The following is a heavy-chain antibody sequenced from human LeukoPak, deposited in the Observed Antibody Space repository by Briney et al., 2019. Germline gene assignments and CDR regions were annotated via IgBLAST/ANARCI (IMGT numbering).Heavy chain of an antibody. Sequence: ASVKVSCKASGYTFTNNYLHWVRQAPGQGLEWMGMIYPRDGSTSYAQNFQGRATVTRDTSTTTVHMELRGLRSEDTAVYYCARDQEGFDYRGQGTVVTVSS. CDR3: ARDQEGFDY. CDR1: GYTFTNNY. CDR2: IYPRDGST. J-gene: IGHJ4*02. V-gene: IGHV1-46*01.